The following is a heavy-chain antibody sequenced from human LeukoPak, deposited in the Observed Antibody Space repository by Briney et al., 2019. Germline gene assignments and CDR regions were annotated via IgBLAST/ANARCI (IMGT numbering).Heavy chain of an antibody. V-gene: IGHV4-61*08. J-gene: IGHJ4*02. Sequence: PSQTLSLACTVSGGSISSGGHYWSWIRQPPGKGLEWIGYIYYSGSTNYNPSLKSRVTISVDTSKNQFSLKLSSVTAADTAVYYCASSRAAAGVFDYWGQGTLVTVSS. D-gene: IGHD6-13*01. CDR1: GGSISSGGHY. CDR3: ASSRAAAGVFDY. CDR2: IYYSGST.